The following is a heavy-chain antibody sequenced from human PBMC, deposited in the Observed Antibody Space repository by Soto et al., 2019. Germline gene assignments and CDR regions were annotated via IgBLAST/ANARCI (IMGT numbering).Heavy chain of an antibody. CDR1: GYTFTSSA. J-gene: IGHJ4*02. CDR3: AGSRKAVAARDVLDY. V-gene: IGHV1-3*01. CDR2: LNAGKGNT. Sequence: QVPLVQSGAEVKKPGASVKVSCKASGYTFTSSAMPWVRQAPGQRLEWMGWLNAGKGNTKYSQKFQGRGTITRDTSASTAYMELSSLRSEDTAGYYCAGSRKAVAARDVLDYWGQGTLVTVSS. D-gene: IGHD6-6*01.